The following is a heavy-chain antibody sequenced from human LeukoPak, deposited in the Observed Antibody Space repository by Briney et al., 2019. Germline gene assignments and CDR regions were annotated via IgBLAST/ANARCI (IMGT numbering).Heavy chain of an antibody. CDR2: ISYDGSNK. J-gene: IGHJ3*02. CDR3: AKVRIITMIAYDAFDI. D-gene: IGHD3-22*01. V-gene: IGHV3-30*18. Sequence: GRSLRLACAASGFTFSSYGMHWVRQAPGKGLEWVAVISYDGSNKYYADSVKGRFTISRDNSKNTLYLQMNSLRAEDTAVYYCAKVRIITMIAYDAFDIWGQGTMVTVSS. CDR1: GFTFSSYG.